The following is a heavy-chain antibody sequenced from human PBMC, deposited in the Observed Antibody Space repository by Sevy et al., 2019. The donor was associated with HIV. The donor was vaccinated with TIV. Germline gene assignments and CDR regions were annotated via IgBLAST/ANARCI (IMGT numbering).Heavy chain of an antibody. CDR3: ARGGREYYDFWSGYYSNWFDP. CDR1: GFTFSSYG. D-gene: IGHD3-3*01. Sequence: GWSLRLSCAASGFTFSSYGMHWVRQAPGKGLEWVAVIWYDGSNKYYADSVKGRFTISRDNSKNTLYLQMNSLRAEDTAVYYCARGGREYYDFWSGYYSNWFDPWGQGTLVTVSS. V-gene: IGHV3-33*01. CDR2: IWYDGSNK. J-gene: IGHJ5*02.